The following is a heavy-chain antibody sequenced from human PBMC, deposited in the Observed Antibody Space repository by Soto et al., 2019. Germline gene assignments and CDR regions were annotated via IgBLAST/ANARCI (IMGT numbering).Heavy chain of an antibody. CDR3: ARSRLVGATLVYFDY. CDR2: ISYDGSNK. CDR1: GFTFSSYA. Sequence: SGGSLRIACAASGFTFSSYAMHWVRQAPGKGLEWVAVISYDGSNKYYADSVKGRFTISRDNSKNTLYLQMNSLRAEDTAVYYCARSRLVGATLVYFDYWGQGTLVIVSS. J-gene: IGHJ4*02. V-gene: IGHV3-30-3*01. D-gene: IGHD1-26*01.